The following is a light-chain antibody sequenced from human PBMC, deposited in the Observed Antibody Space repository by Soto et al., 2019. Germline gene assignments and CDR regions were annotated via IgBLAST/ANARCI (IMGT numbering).Light chain of an antibody. CDR3: AAWDDGLNGYV. Sequence: QSVLTQPPSASGTAGQRVTISCSGSTSNIGSNTVNWYQQLPGTAPRTLIYSNNQRPSGVPDRFSGSKSGTSGSLAINGLLSEDEADYYCAAWDDGLNGYVFGTGTKLTVL. J-gene: IGLJ1*01. V-gene: IGLV1-44*01. CDR2: SNN. CDR1: TSNIGSNT.